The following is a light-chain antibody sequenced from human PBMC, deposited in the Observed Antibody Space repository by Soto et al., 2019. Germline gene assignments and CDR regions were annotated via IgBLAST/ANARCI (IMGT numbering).Light chain of an antibody. CDR3: LQDINYPWT. CDR1: QGIGNA. Sequence: IRVTQSPSALSAYESARVTISCLASQGIGNALGWYQQKPGKPPKVLIYGASNLQSGVPPRFSGSGSGTDFTLAISSLQPEDSATYYCLQDINYPWTVGQGTKVDIK. J-gene: IGKJ1*01. V-gene: IGKV1-6*01. CDR2: GAS.